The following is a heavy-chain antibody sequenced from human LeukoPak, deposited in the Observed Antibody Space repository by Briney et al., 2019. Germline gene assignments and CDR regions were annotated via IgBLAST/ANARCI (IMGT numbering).Heavy chain of an antibody. J-gene: IGHJ3*02. V-gene: IGHV4-59*08. D-gene: IGHD3-22*01. Sequence: SETLSLTCTVSGGSISGYYWSWIRQSPGKGLLWIGYTYYSGSSNYNPSLKSRVTMSIDMSKNQFSLKLSSATAADTALYYCARHFTYYYDSNGYPRDAFDIWGQGTMVTVSS. CDR1: GGSISGYY. CDR3: ARHFTYYYDSNGYPRDAFDI. CDR2: TYYSGSS.